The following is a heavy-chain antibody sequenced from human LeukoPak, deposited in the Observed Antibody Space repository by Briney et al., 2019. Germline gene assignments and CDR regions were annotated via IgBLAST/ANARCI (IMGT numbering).Heavy chain of an antibody. CDR1: GGSLSGYY. Sequence: PSETLSLTCAVYGGSLSGYYWSWIRQPPGKGLEWIGEINHSGSTNYNPSLKSRVTISVDTSKNQFSLKLSSVTAADTAVYYCARGRSRPGAFDIWGQGTMVTVSS. V-gene: IGHV4-34*01. CDR3: ARGRSRPGAFDI. J-gene: IGHJ3*02. CDR2: INHSGST.